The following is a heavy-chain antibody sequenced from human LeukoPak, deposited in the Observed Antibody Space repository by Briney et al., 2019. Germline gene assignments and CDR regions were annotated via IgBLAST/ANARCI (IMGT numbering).Heavy chain of an antibody. J-gene: IGHJ5*02. V-gene: IGHV4-34*01. D-gene: IGHD2-2*01. CDR2: INHSGST. CDR1: GGSFSGYY. Sequence: SETLSLTCAVYGGSFSGYYWSWIRQPPGKGLEWIGEINHSGSTNYNPSLKSRVTISVDTSKNQFSLKLSSVTAADTAVYYCARQRCPRSTSCDPRGDNWFDPWGQGTPVTVSS. CDR3: ARQRCPRSTSCDPRGDNWFDP.